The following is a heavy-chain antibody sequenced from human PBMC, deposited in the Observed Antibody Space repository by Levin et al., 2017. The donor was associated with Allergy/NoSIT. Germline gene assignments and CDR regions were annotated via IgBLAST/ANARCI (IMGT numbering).Heavy chain of an antibody. Sequence: GESLKISCKASGYTFTGYYMHWVRQAPGQGLEWMGWINPNSGGTKYAQKFQGRVTMTRDTSISTAYMELSRLRSDDTAVYYCARDRYYENSAGAFDMWGQGTMVTVSS. V-gene: IGHV1-2*02. CDR3: ARDRYYENSAGAFDM. J-gene: IGHJ3*02. D-gene: IGHD3-22*01. CDR1: GYTFTGYY. CDR2: INPNSGGT.